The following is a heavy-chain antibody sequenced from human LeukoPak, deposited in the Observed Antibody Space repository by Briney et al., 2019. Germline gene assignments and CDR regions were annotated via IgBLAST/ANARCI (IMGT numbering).Heavy chain of an antibody. CDR1: GYSFTSYW. V-gene: IGHV5-51*01. CDR2: IYPGDSDT. Sequence: GESLKISCKGSGYSFTSYWIGWVRKMPGKGLEGMGIIYPGDSDTRYSPSFQGQVTISADKSISTAYLQWSSLKASDTAMYYCARIPYSSGWYAPGYFDYWGQGTLVTVSS. D-gene: IGHD6-19*01. CDR3: ARIPYSSGWYAPGYFDY. J-gene: IGHJ4*02.